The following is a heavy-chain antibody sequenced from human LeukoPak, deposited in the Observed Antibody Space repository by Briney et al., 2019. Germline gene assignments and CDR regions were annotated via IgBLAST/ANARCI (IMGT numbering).Heavy chain of an antibody. V-gene: IGHV1-18*01. CDR1: GYTFTSYG. Sequence: ASVKVSSKASGYTFTSYGISWVRQAPGQGLEWMGWISAYNGNTNYAQKLQGRVTMTTDTSTSTAYMELRSLRSDDTAVYYCARAFSGGSESDYWGQGTLVTVSS. CDR2: ISAYNGNT. CDR3: ARAFSGGSESDY. J-gene: IGHJ4*02. D-gene: IGHD1-26*01.